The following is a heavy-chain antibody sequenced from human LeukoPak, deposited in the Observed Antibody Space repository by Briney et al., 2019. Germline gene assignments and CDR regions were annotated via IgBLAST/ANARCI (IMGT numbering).Heavy chain of an antibody. CDR1: GFTVSSNY. CDR2: IYSGGST. Sequence: GGSLRLSCAASGFTVSSNYMSWVRQAPGKGLEWVSVIYSGGSTYYADSVKGRFTISRDNSKNTLCLQMNSLRAEDTAVYYCARDHITMVRGVIYDAFDIWGQGTMVTVSS. CDR3: ARDHITMVRGVIYDAFDI. J-gene: IGHJ3*02. V-gene: IGHV3-53*01. D-gene: IGHD3-10*01.